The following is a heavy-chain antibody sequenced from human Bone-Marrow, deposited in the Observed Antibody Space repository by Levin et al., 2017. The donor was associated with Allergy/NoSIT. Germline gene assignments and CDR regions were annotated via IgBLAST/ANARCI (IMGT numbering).Heavy chain of an antibody. CDR2: ISSSSSYI. D-gene: IGHD3-9*01. CDR3: ARAPSYYDILTGYYPSPYYFDY. Sequence: GEFLKISCAASGFTFSSYSMNWVRQAPGKGLEWVSSISSSSSYIYYADSVKGRFTISRDNAKNSLYLQMNSLRAEDTAVYYCARAPSYYDILTGYYPSPYYFDYWGQGTLVTVSS. J-gene: IGHJ4*02. CDR1: GFTFSSYS. V-gene: IGHV3-21*01.